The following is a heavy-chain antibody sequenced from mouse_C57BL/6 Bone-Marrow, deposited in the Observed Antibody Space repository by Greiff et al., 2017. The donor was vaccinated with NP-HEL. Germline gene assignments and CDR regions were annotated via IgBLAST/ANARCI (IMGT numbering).Heavy chain of an antibody. D-gene: IGHD1-1*01. CDR2: ILPSIGRT. Sequence: VKLQESGSELRSPGSSVKLSCKDFDSEVFPIAYMSWVRQKPGHGFEWIGGILPSIGRTIYGEKFEDKATLDADTLSNTAYLELNSLTSEDSAIYYCARPTVVARGYFDVWGTGTTVTVSS. J-gene: IGHJ1*03. V-gene: IGHV15-2*01. CDR1: DSEVFPIAY. CDR3: ARPTVVARGYFDV.